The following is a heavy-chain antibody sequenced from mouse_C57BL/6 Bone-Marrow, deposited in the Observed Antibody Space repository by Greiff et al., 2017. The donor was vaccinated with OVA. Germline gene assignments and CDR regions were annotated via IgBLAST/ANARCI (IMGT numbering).Heavy chain of an antibody. CDR3: ARAHYGYSRFVY. Sequence: VQLQQPGAELVMPGASVKLSCKASGYTFTSYWMHWVKQRPGQGLEWIGEIVPGDGYTKYNQKFKGKAKLTVEKSSSTAYMQLSILTSEVSALYYCARAHYGYSRFVYWCQGTLVTLSA. CDR2: IVPGDGYT. D-gene: IGHD2-2*01. J-gene: IGHJ3*01. V-gene: IGHV1-69*01. CDR1: GYTFTSYW.